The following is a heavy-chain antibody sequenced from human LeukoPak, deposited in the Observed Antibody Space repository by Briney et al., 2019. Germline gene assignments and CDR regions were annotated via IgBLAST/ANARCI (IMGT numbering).Heavy chain of an antibody. Sequence: ASVKVSCKASGYTFTSYGISWVRQAPGQGLEWMGWISAYNGNTNYAQKLQGRVTMTTDTSTSTAYMELRSLRSDDTAVYYCARNPADTRGWPYYYYYMDVWGTGTTVTISS. CDR1: GYTFTSYG. V-gene: IGHV1-18*01. D-gene: IGHD6-19*01. J-gene: IGHJ6*03. CDR2: ISAYNGNT. CDR3: ARNPADTRGWPYYYYYMDV.